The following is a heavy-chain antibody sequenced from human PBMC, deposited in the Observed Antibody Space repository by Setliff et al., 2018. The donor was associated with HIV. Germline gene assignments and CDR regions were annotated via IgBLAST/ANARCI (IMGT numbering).Heavy chain of an antibody. D-gene: IGHD5-12*01. CDR3: ARDEDGYNHFDF. V-gene: IGHV3-21*01. CDR1: GFTFNSYS. Sequence: PGGSLRLSCAASGFTFNSYSMNWVRQAPGKGLEWVSSISSSNSYKHYADSVKGRFTISRDNAKNSLYLQMNSLRVEDTAVYYCARDEDGYNHFDFRGQGTLVTVSS. CDR2: ISSSNSYK. J-gene: IGHJ4*02.